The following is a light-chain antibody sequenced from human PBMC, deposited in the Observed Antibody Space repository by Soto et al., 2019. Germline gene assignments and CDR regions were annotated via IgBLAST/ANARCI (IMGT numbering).Light chain of an antibody. Sequence: AIRMTQSPSSLSASTGDRVTITCRASQGISSYLAWYQQKPGKAPKLLIYAASTLQSGVPSRFSGSGSGTDFTLTISCLQSEDFATYSCQQYYSYPGTFGPGTKVDIK. J-gene: IGKJ3*01. CDR2: AAS. CDR1: QGISSY. V-gene: IGKV1-8*01. CDR3: QQYYSYPGT.